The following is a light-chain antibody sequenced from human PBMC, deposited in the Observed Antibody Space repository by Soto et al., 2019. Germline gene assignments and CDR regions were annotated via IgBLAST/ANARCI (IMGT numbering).Light chain of an antibody. J-gene: IGLJ2*01. CDR3: SSYSLISTVV. Sequence: QSVLTQPASVSGSPGQSITISCTGTSSDVGTYNFVSWYQQHPGKAPKLMIYDVNNRPSGVSNRFSGSKSGNTASLTISGLQAEDEADYYCSSYSLISTVVFGGGTKLNVL. V-gene: IGLV2-14*01. CDR2: DVN. CDR1: SSDVGTYNF.